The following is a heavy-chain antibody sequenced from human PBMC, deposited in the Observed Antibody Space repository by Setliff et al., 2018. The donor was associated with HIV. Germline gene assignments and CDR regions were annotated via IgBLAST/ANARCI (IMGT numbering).Heavy chain of an antibody. V-gene: IGHV1-69*13. D-gene: IGHD6-13*01. Sequence: SVKVSCKASGGTFSSYAISWVRQAPGQGLEWMGGIIPIFGTANYAQKFQGRVTITADESTSTAYMELSSLRSEDTAVYYCARDGLYSSSWYWGSWGEQWTNTRLDYWGQGTLVTVSS. CDR3: ARDGLYSSSWYWGSWGEQWTNTRLDY. CDR2: IIPIFGTA. CDR1: GGTFSSYA. J-gene: IGHJ4*02.